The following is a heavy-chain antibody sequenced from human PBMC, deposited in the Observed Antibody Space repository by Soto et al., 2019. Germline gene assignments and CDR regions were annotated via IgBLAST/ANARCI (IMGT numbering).Heavy chain of an antibody. J-gene: IGHJ5*02. Sequence: PGGSLRLSCAASGFTFSSYWMSWVRQAPGKGLEWVANIKQDGSEKYYVDSVKGRFTISRDNAKNSLYLQMNSLRAEDTAVYYCARVVGIRITIFGVFIAQGFDPWGQGTLVT. CDR2: IKQDGSEK. CDR1: GFTFSSYW. CDR3: ARVVGIRITIFGVFIAQGFDP. V-gene: IGHV3-7*04. D-gene: IGHD3-3*01.